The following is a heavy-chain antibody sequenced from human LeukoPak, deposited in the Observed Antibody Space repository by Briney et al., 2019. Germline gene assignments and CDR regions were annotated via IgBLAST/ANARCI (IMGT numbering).Heavy chain of an antibody. CDR3: AKGSGSYDYFDS. Sequence: PGGSLRLSCAASGFTFSTFALDWVRQAPGKGLEWVAGVSSDGSNTFYEDSVKGRFSISRDNSKNTLYRQLNSLRVEDTAVYYCAKGSGSYDYFDSWGQGALVSVS. V-gene: IGHV3-30*18. CDR1: GFTFSTFA. D-gene: IGHD1-26*01. J-gene: IGHJ4*02. CDR2: VSSDGSNT.